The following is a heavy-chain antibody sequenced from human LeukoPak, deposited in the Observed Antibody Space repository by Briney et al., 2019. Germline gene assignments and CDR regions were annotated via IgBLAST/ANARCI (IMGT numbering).Heavy chain of an antibody. V-gene: IGHV1-46*01. CDR1: GYTFTSYY. CDR3: TAGPMVYYFDY. D-gene: IGHD2-8*01. Sequence: ASVKVSCKASGYTFTSYYMHWVRQAPGQGLEWMGIINPSGGSTSYAQKFQDRVTMTRDMSTSTVYMELSSLRSEDTAVYYCTAGPMVYYFDYWGQGTLVTVSS. J-gene: IGHJ4*02. CDR2: INPSGGST.